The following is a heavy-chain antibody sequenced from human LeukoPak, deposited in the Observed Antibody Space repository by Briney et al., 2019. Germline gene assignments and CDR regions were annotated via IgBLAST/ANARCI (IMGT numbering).Heavy chain of an antibody. CDR1: GFTFSSYA. Sequence: QSGGSLRLSCAASGFTFSSYAMSWVRQAPGKGLEWVSAISGSGGSTYYADSVKGRFTISRDNSKNTLYLQMNSLRAEDTAVYYCARARGYCSSTSCYTSVDYWGQGTLVTVSS. V-gene: IGHV3-23*01. D-gene: IGHD2-2*02. J-gene: IGHJ4*02. CDR2: ISGSGGST. CDR3: ARARGYCSSTSCYTSVDY.